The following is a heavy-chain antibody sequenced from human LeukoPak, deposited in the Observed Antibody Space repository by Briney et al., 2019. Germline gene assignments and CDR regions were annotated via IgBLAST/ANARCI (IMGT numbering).Heavy chain of an antibody. Sequence: GASVKVSCKASGYTFTSYFIHWVRRAPGQGLEWMGIINPSGGTTNYAQKFQGRVTMTRDTSTSTVYMELSSLRSEDTAVYYCARGDHVRIYAESSFDIWGQGTMVTVSP. CDR1: GYTFTSYF. J-gene: IGHJ3*02. CDR2: INPSGGTT. CDR3: ARGDHVRIYAESSFDI. D-gene: IGHD5/OR15-5a*01. V-gene: IGHV1-46*01.